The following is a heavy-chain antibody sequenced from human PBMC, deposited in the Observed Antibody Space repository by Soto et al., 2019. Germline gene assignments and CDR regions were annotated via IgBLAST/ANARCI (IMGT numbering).Heavy chain of an antibody. Sequence: SETLSLTCTVSGGSISSYYWSWIRQPPRKGLEWIGYIYYSGSTNYNPSLKSRVTISVDTSKNQFSLKLSSVNAADTAVYYCARDLGIAAAPGNWFEPWGQGNLVIVSS. CDR1: GGSISSYY. CDR2: IYYSGST. D-gene: IGHD6-13*01. J-gene: IGHJ5*02. CDR3: ARDLGIAAAPGNWFEP. V-gene: IGHV4-59*01.